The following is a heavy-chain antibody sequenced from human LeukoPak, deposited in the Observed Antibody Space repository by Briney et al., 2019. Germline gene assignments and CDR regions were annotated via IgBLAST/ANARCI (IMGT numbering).Heavy chain of an antibody. CDR1: GFTFSTYG. CDR3: AKDGGEYYDILTGYYPRLYYMDV. CDR2: ISGSGGST. V-gene: IGHV3-23*01. D-gene: IGHD3-9*01. Sequence: GGSLRLSCVASGFTFSTYGMSWVRQAPGKGLEWVSAISGSGGSTYYADSVKGRFTISRDNSKNTLYLQMNSLRAKDTAVYYCAKDGGEYYDILTGYYPRLYYMDVWGKGTTVTISS. J-gene: IGHJ6*03.